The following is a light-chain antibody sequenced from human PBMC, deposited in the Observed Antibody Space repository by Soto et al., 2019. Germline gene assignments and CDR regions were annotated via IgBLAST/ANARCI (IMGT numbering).Light chain of an antibody. J-gene: IGKJ1*01. V-gene: IGKV1-5*01. Sequence: DTPMTQSPSTLSASVGDRVTITCRASQSVSMWLAWYQQKPGGAPRLLIYDASHLESGVPSRFSGSGSGTEFTLTISSLQPEDSATYYCQQYNTYLTWTFGQGTKVEIK. CDR2: DAS. CDR1: QSVSMW. CDR3: QQYNTYLTWT.